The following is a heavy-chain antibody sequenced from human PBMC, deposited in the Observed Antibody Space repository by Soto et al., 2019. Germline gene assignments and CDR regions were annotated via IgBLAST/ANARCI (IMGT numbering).Heavy chain of an antibody. Sequence: SVKVSCKASGGTFSSYAISWVRQAPGQGLEWMGGIIPIFGTANYAQKFQGRVTITADESTSTAYMELSSLRSEDTAVYYCARDQGGYSSGGGWFDPWGQGTLVTVSS. CDR1: GGTFSSYA. V-gene: IGHV1-69*13. J-gene: IGHJ5*02. CDR3: ARDQGGYSSGGGWFDP. CDR2: IIPIFGTA. D-gene: IGHD6-19*01.